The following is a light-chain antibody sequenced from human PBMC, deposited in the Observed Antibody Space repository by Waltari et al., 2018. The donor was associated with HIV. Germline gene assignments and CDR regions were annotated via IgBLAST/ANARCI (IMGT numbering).Light chain of an antibody. CDR3: TAWDDSLSGVV. V-gene: IGLV1-47*01. Sequence: QSVLTQPPSASGTPGQRVTISCSGSSSNIGSKYVYWYQQLPGTAPKLLIYRNKPRPSGVPDRFSGSKSGTSASLAISGLRSEDEADYYCTAWDDSLSGVVFGGGTKLTVL. CDR1: SSNIGSKY. J-gene: IGLJ2*01. CDR2: RNK.